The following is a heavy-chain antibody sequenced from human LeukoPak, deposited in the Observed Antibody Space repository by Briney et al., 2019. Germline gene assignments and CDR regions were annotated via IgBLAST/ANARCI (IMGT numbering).Heavy chain of an antibody. CDR2: IWYDGSNK. D-gene: IGHD2-21*01. V-gene: IGHV3-33*01. CDR3: ARALGGDYDY. J-gene: IGHJ4*02. Sequence: GGSLRLSCAASGFTFSSYGMHWVRQAPGKGLEWVAVIWYDGSNKNYADSVKGRFTISRDNAKNSLYLQMNSLRAEDTALYYCARALGGDYDYWGQGTLVTVSS. CDR1: GFTFSSYG.